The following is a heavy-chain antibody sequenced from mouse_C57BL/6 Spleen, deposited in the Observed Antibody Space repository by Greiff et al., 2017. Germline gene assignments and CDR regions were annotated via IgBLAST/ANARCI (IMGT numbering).Heavy chain of an antibody. D-gene: IGHD2-4*01. Sequence: VKLVESGGGLVQPGGSMKLSCAASGFTFSDAWMDWVRQSPEKGLEWVAEIRNKANNHATYYAESVKGRFTISRDDSKSSVYLQMNSLRAEDTGIYYCTRRSIYYDYGFAYWGQGTLVTVSA. V-gene: IGHV6-6*01. J-gene: IGHJ3*01. CDR3: TRRSIYYDYGFAY. CDR1: GFTFSDAW. CDR2: IRNKANNHAT.